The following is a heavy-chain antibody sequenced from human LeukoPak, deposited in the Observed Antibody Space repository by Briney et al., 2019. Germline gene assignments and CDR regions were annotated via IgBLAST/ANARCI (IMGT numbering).Heavy chain of an antibody. CDR2: IIPIFGTA. CDR3: ATAPLRLGELSPPDY. D-gene: IGHD3-16*02. Sequence: SVKVSCKASGGTFSSYAISWVRQAPGQGLEWMGGIIPIFGTANYAQKFQGRVTMTEDTSTDTAYMELSSLRSEDTAVYYCATAPLRLGELSPPDYWGQGTLVTVSS. J-gene: IGHJ4*02. V-gene: IGHV1-69*06. CDR1: GGTFSSYA.